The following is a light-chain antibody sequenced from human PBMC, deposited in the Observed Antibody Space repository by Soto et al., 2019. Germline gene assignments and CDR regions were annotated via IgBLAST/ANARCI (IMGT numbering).Light chain of an antibody. CDR1: QSGNNN. Sequence: EIVMTQSPATLSVSPGERVTLSCRASQSGNNNLAWYQQKPGQAPRLLIYGASTRAAGIPASFSGSASGTEFTLTISSLQSEDFGVYYCQHYNRWPLTFCGGTKVESK. J-gene: IGKJ4*01. V-gene: IGKV3-15*01. CDR3: QHYNRWPLT. CDR2: GAS.